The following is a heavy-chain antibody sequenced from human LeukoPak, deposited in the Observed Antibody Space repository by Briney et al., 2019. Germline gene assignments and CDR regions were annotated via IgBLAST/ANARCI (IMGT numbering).Heavy chain of an antibody. Sequence: QPGGPLRLSCAASGFTFSSYAMSWVRQAPGKGLEWVSAISGSGGSTYYADSVKGRFTISRDNSKNTLYLQMNSLRAEDTAVYYCAKAVRGYSYGFIDYYYYMDVWGKGTTVTVSS. J-gene: IGHJ6*03. CDR1: GFTFSSYA. CDR3: AKAVRGYSYGFIDYYYYMDV. D-gene: IGHD5-18*01. CDR2: ISGSGGST. V-gene: IGHV3-23*01.